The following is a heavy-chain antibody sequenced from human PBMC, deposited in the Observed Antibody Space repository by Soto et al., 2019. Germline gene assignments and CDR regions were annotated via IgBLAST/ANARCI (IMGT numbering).Heavy chain of an antibody. J-gene: IGHJ4*02. CDR2: IYYSGGT. Sequence: TSETLSLTCSVSGGSISSYYWTWIRQPPGKGLEWIGYIYYSGGTNYNPSLKSRVTISVDTSKNQFSLKLSSVTAADTAVYYCARANRPGEPIDYWGQGTLVTVSS. CDR3: ARANRPGEPIDY. D-gene: IGHD3-16*01. CDR1: GGSISSYY. V-gene: IGHV4-59*01.